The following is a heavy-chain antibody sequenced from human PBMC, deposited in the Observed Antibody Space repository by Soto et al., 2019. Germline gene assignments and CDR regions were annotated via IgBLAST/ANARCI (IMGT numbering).Heavy chain of an antibody. J-gene: IGHJ4*02. CDR3: TKEGEGHSCFDY. CDR2: ISGSGGRT. CDR1: GFTFSSYA. Sequence: EVQLLESGGGLVQPGGSLRLSCAASGFTFSSYAMSWVRQAPGRGLEWVSAISGSGGRTYYADSVKGRVTISRDNSKNPLKLQMNSLGAEDKAVYDCTKEGEGHSCFDYWGQGPLVTVSS. V-gene: IGHV3-23*01. D-gene: IGHD3-10*01.